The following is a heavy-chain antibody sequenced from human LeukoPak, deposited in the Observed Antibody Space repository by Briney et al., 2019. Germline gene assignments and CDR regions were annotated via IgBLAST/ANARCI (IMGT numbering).Heavy chain of an antibody. D-gene: IGHD6-25*01. J-gene: IGHJ4*02. CDR2: IKQDGSEK. Sequence: PGGSLRLSCAASGFTFGTYAMTWVRRAPGKGLEWVANIKQDGSEKQYLDSVKGRFAISRDNAKKSLYLQINTLRAEDTAVYYCVRGPHIAATSYWGQGTLVTVSS. V-gene: IGHV3-7*03. CDR3: VRGPHIAATSY. CDR1: GFTFGTYA.